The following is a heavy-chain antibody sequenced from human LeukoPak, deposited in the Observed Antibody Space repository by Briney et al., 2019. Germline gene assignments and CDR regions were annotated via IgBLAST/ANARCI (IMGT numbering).Heavy chain of an antibody. V-gene: IGHV1-69*04. CDR1: GGTFSSYA. CDR3: ARSQNYFDY. Sequence: ASVKVSCKASGGTFSSYAISWVRQAPGQGLEWMGRIIPILGIANYAQKFQGRVTMTRDTSISTAYMELSRLRSDDTAVYYCARSQNYFDYWGQGTLVTVSS. J-gene: IGHJ4*02. CDR2: IIPILGIA.